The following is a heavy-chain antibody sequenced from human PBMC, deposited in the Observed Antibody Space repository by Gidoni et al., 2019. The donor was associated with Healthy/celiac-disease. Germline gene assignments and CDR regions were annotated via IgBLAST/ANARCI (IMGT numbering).Heavy chain of an antibody. CDR1: GFTFSSYA. D-gene: IGHD3-22*01. J-gene: IGHJ5*02. Sequence: EVQLLESGGGLVQPGGSLRLSCAASGFTFSSYAMSWVRQAPGKGLEWVSASSGSGGSTYYADSVKGRFTISRDNSKNTLYLQMNSLRAEDTAVYYCAKELMIVVVIPLGWFDPWGQGTLVTVSS. V-gene: IGHV3-23*01. CDR3: AKELMIVVVIPLGWFDP. CDR2: SSGSGGST.